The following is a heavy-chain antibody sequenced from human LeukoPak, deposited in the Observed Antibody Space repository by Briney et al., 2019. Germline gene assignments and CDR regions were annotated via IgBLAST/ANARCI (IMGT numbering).Heavy chain of an antibody. Sequence: GGSLRLSCAASGFTFSSYWMSWVRQAPGKGLEWVANIKQDGSEKYYVDSVKGRFTIPRDNAKNSLYLQMNSLRAEDTAVYYCARATTVTTSPSGYFDYWGQGTLVTVSS. CDR2: IKQDGSEK. D-gene: IGHD4-17*01. J-gene: IGHJ4*02. V-gene: IGHV3-7*04. CDR3: ARATTVTTSPSGYFDY. CDR1: GFTFSSYW.